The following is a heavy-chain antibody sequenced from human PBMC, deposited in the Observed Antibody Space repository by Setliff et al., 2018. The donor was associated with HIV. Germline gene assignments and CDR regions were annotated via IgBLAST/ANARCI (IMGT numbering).Heavy chain of an antibody. Sequence: ASVKVSCKASGYTFTSYYIHWVRQAPGQGLEWMGWINAGNGNTKYSQRFQGRVTITRDTSASTAYMELSSLRSEDTAVYYCARAADYDFWSGYSSGWFDPWGQGTLVTVSS. CDR1: GYTFTSYY. D-gene: IGHD3-3*01. V-gene: IGHV1-3*01. CDR2: INAGNGNT. CDR3: ARAADYDFWSGYSSGWFDP. J-gene: IGHJ5*02.